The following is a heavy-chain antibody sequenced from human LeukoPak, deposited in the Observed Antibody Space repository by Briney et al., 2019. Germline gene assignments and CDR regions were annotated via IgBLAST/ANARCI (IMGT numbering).Heavy chain of an antibody. CDR2: INHSGST. CDR3: AREGPGYYYGSGSIDY. V-gene: IGHV4-34*01. J-gene: IGHJ4*02. D-gene: IGHD3-10*01. Sequence: SETLSLTCAVYGGSFGIYYWSWIRQAPGKGLEWIGEINHSGSTNYNPSLKSRVTISVDMSKNQFSMKLSSVTAADTAVYYCAREGPGYYYGSGSIDYWGQGTLVTVSS. CDR1: GGSFGIYY.